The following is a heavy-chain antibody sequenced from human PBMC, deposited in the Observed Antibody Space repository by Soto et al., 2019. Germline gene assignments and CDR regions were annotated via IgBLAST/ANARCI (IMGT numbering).Heavy chain of an antibody. D-gene: IGHD3-22*01. CDR2: INPNSGGT. Sequence: ASVKVSCKASGYTFTGYYMHWVRQAPGQGLEWMGWINPNSGGTNYAQKFQGRVTMTRDTSISTAYMELSRLRSDDTAVYYCAREDYDSSGYYFKDAFDIWGQGTMVTVSS. CDR3: AREDYDSSGYYFKDAFDI. CDR1: GYTFTGYY. J-gene: IGHJ3*02. V-gene: IGHV1-2*02.